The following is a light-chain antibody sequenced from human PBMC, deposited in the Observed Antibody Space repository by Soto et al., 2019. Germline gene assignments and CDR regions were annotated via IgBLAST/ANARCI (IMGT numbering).Light chain of an antibody. CDR2: HVT. CDR3: CSLTTSHTYV. V-gene: IGLV2-14*01. J-gene: IGLJ1*01. Sequence: QSALTQPPSASGSPGQSVTISCTGTSSDVGGYNYVSWYQQHPGKAPKLMIYHVTYRPSGVSNRYSGSKSGNSASLTISGLQADDEADYYCCSLTTSHTYVFGSGTKVTVL. CDR1: SSDVGGYNY.